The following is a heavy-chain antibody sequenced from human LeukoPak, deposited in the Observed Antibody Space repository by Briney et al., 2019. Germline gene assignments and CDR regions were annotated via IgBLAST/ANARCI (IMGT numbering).Heavy chain of an antibody. CDR1: GFTFSSYA. V-gene: IGHV3-23*01. J-gene: IGHJ4*02. Sequence: GGSLRLSCAASGFTFSSYAMTGVRQAPGKGLEWVSIISGASGGSTYYADSVKGRFTISRDNSKNTLYLQMNSLRAEDTALYYCARGGSSSWYPNFDYWGQGTLVTVSS. CDR2: ISGASGGST. D-gene: IGHD6-13*01. CDR3: ARGGSSSWYPNFDY.